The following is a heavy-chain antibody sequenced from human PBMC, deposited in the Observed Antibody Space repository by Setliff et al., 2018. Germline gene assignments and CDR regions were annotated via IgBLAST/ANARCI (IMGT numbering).Heavy chain of an antibody. CDR1: GGSFNNYP. J-gene: IGHJ4*02. Sequence: ASVKVSCKASGGSFNNYPISWVRQAPGQGLEWMAYINAYNGDTYYAENLQVRVTVSTDTSTTTTYMELRNLRSDDTAVYYCARDADNYDTSENPIFDYWGQGTLVTVSS. CDR2: INAYNGDT. CDR3: ARDADNYDTSENPIFDY. D-gene: IGHD3-22*01. V-gene: IGHV1-18*01.